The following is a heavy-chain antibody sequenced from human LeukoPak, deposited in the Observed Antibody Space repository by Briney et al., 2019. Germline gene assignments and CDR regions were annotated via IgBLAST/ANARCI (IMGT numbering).Heavy chain of an antibody. CDR1: GFTFSSYS. CDR3: ARVGRYYDILG. Sequence: GGSLRLSCAASGFTFSSYSMNWIRQAPGKGLEWVSYISSSSSTIYYADSVKGRFTISRDNAKNSLYLQMNSLRAEDTAVYYCARVGRYYDILGWGQGTLVPSPQ. CDR2: ISSSSSTI. V-gene: IGHV3-48*01. D-gene: IGHD3-9*01. J-gene: IGHJ4*02.